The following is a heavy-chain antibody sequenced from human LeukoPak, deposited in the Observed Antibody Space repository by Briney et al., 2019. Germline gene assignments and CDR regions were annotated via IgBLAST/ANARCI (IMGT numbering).Heavy chain of an antibody. Sequence: GGSLSLSCAASGFTFSTYWMHWVRQAPGKGLEWVGRIKSKTDGGTTDYAAPVKGRFTISRDDSKNTLYLQMNSLKTEDTAVYYCTTDLRIAGAADYWGQGTLVTVSS. D-gene: IGHD1-26*01. CDR3: TTDLRIAGAADY. CDR2: IKSKTDGGTT. V-gene: IGHV3-15*01. CDR1: GFTFSTYW. J-gene: IGHJ4*02.